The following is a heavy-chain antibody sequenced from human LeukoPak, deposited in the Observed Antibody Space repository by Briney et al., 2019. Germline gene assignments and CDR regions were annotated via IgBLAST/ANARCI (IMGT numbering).Heavy chain of an antibody. D-gene: IGHD3-22*01. J-gene: IGHJ4*02. Sequence: GGSLRLSCAASGFTFSGYAMSWVRQAPGKGLEWVSAISGSGGSTYYADSVKGRFTISRDNSKNTLYLQMSSLRAEDTAVCYCAKWRYYDSSGYYSYYYFDYWGQGTLVTVSS. V-gene: IGHV3-23*01. CDR1: GFTFSGYA. CDR2: ISGSGGST. CDR3: AKWRYYDSSGYYSYYYFDY.